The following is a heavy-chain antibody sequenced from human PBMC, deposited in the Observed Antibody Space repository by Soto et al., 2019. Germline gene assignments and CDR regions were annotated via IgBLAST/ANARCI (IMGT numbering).Heavy chain of an antibody. CDR2: VSANNGHT. V-gene: IGHV1-18*01. D-gene: IGHD2-8*01. CDR3: ARDIESVTAKHFFYYYAMDV. J-gene: IGHJ6*02. CDR1: GFTFSNYG. Sequence: GASVKVSCKASGFTFSNYGLNWVRQAPGQGLEWMGWVSANNGHTNYAQNLQGRVSMTTDTSPSTAYMELRGLTFDDTAVYYCARDIESVTAKHFFYYYAMDVWGQGTTVTVSS.